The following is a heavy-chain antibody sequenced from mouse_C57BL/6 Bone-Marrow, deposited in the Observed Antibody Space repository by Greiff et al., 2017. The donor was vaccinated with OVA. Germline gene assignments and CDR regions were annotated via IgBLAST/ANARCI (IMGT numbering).Heavy chain of an antibody. D-gene: IGHD2-14*01. J-gene: IGHJ3*01. V-gene: IGHV1-61*01. CDR2: IYPSDSET. CDR1: GYTFTSYW. Sequence: QVQLQQPGAELVRPGSSVKLSCKASGYTFTSYWMDWVKQRPGQGLEWIGNIYPSDSETHYNQKFKDKATLTVDKSSSTAYMQLSSLTSEDSAVYYCASSYRKGGFAYWGQGTLVTVSA. CDR3: ASSYRKGGFAY.